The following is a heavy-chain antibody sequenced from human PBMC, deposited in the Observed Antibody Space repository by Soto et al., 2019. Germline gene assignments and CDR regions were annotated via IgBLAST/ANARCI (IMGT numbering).Heavy chain of an antibody. CDR3: ARESGGATATLDYYYFYMDV. D-gene: IGHD5-12*01. Sequence: VQLVQSGAEVKKPGASVKVSCKTSGDSFNDYYIHWVRQAPGQGLEWMGWINPNGGATKYAQKFRGRVTVTRATSIRTVYMELSSLRSDDTALYYCARESGGATATLDYYYFYMDVWGKGTTVTVSS. CDR1: GDSFNDYY. V-gene: IGHV1-2*02. CDR2: INPNGGAT. J-gene: IGHJ6*03.